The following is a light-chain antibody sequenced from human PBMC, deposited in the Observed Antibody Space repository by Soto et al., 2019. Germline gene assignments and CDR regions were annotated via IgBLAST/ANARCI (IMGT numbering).Light chain of an antibody. CDR1: QSVSSY. J-gene: IGKJ5*01. CDR2: DAS. Sequence: SPVTLFCYPVETATLSCSSSQSVSSYLAWYQQKPGQAPRLLIYDASNRATGIPARFSGSGSGTEFTITVISRVRGDVVVSYCLQRSIWALTFGQGTRLEIK. CDR3: LQRSIWALT. V-gene: IGKV3-11*01.